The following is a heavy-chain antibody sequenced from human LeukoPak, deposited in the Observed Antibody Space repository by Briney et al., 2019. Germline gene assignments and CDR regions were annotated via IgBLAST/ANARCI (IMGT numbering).Heavy chain of an antibody. J-gene: IGHJ5*02. CDR3: ARVGCSSTNCYTARPDWFDP. CDR2: INPNSGGT. D-gene: IGHD2-2*02. CDR1: GYTFTGYY. V-gene: IGHV1-2*02. Sequence: ASVKVSCKASGYTFTGYYMHWVRQAPGQGLEWMGWINPNSGGTNYAQKFQGRVTMTRDTSISTAYMELSRLRSDDTAVYYCARVGCSSTNCYTARPDWFDPWGQGTLVTVSS.